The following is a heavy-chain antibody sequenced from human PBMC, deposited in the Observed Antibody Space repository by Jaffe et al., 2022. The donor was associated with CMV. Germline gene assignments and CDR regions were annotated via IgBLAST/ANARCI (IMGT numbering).Heavy chain of an antibody. J-gene: IGHJ5*02. Sequence: QVQLQESGPGLVKPSETLSLTCTVSGGSISSYYWSWIRQPPGKGLEWIGYIYYSGSTNYNPSLKSRVTISVDTSKNQFSLKLSSVTAADTAVYYCARPVGATGWFDPWGQGTLVTVSS. CDR2: IYYSGST. CDR3: ARPVGATGWFDP. CDR1: GGSISSYY. D-gene: IGHD1-26*01. V-gene: IGHV4-59*01.